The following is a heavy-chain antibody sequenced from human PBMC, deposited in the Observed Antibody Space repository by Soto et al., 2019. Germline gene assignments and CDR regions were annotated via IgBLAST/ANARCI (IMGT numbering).Heavy chain of an antibody. Sequence: QVQLQESGPGLVKPSQTLSLTCTVSGGSISSGGYYWSWIRQHPGKALEWIGYLYYSGSTYYNPSLKSRVTISVDTSKSQFSLKQSSVTAADTAVYYCARDDGYCYDISGYGDAFGIWGQVTMVTVSS. CDR1: GGSISSGGYY. J-gene: IGHJ3*02. CDR2: LYYSGST. V-gene: IGHV4-31*03. D-gene: IGHD3-22*01. CDR3: ARDDGYCYDISGYGDAFGI.